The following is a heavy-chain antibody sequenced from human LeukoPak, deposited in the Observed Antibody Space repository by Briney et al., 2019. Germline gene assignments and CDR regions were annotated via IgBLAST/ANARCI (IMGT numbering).Heavy chain of an antibody. J-gene: IGHJ6*04. CDR1: GVTFSSYE. CDR2: ISSSGSTI. Sequence: GGSLRLSCAASGVTFSSYEMNWVRQAPGKGLEWVSYISSSGSTIYYADSVKGRFTISRDNAKNSLYLQMNSLRAEDTAVYYCAELGMIGGVWGKGTTVTISS. D-gene: IGHD3-10*02. V-gene: IGHV3-48*03. CDR3: AELGMIGGV.